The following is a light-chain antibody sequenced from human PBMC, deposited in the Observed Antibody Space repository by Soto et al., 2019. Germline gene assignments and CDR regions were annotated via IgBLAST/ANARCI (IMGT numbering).Light chain of an antibody. Sequence: EIVLTQSPGTLSLSPGERATLSCRASQSVSSSYLAWYQQKPGQAPRLLIYGASSRATGIPDRFSGSGSGTDVTLTISRLEPEDFAVYYWQQYGSSPQTFGQGTKVEIK. CDR2: GAS. J-gene: IGKJ1*01. CDR3: QQYGSSPQT. CDR1: QSVSSSY. V-gene: IGKV3-20*01.